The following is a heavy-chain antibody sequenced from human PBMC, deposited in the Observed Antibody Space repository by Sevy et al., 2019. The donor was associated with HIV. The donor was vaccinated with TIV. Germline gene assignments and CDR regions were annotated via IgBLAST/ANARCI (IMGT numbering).Heavy chain of an antibody. CDR1: GGTFINYA. CDR2: FIPMFDTT. D-gene: IGHD3-22*01. Sequence: ASVKVSCKASGGTFINYAVTWVRQAPGQGLEWMGGFIPMFDTTNSAQKFQGRVTLTADGSTSTAYMELSSLRSEETDVYYCASSYFDSSGYSPLFYYGMDVWGQGTTVTVSS. CDR3: ASSYFDSSGYSPLFYYGMDV. V-gene: IGHV1-69*01. J-gene: IGHJ6*02.